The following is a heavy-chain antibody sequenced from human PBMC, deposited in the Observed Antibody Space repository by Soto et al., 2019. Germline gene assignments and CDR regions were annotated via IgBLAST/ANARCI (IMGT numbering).Heavy chain of an antibody. CDR2: IRGSGGTT. Sequence: EVHLLESGGGLVQPGGSLRLSCAASGFTFSSYAMSWVRQTPGEGLEWVSFIRGSGGTTFYADSVKGRFTISIDNSENTLYLQMNSLRPEATAVYYCVKDLGDYIWGSYRPGSFDYWGQGTLVTVSS. CDR1: GFTFSSYA. CDR3: VKDLGDYIWGSYRPGSFDY. D-gene: IGHD3-16*02. V-gene: IGHV3-23*01. J-gene: IGHJ4*02.